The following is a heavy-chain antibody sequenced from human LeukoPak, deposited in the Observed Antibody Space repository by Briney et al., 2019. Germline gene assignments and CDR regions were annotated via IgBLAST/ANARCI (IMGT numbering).Heavy chain of an antibody. CDR3: ANSRTAVNYFDY. Sequence: GGSLRLSCAASGLTFSSYAMTWVRQAPGKGLEWVSAISDSGVTTYYADSVKGRFTISRDNSKNTLFPQMNSLTAEDTAVYYCANSRTAVNYFDYWGQGTPVIVSS. V-gene: IGHV3-23*01. D-gene: IGHD4-17*01. CDR2: ISDSGVTT. CDR1: GLTFSSYA. J-gene: IGHJ4*02.